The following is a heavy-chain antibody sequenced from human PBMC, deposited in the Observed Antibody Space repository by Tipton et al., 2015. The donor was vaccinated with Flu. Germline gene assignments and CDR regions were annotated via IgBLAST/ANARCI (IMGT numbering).Heavy chain of an antibody. CDR2: IFSSGST. V-gene: IGHV4-39*01. CDR3: ARTYGPVNWFDP. Sequence: TLSLTCTVSGGSIRSSTDYWGWVRQPPGKGLDWIGTIFSSGSTYYSPTLNSRVTISVDTSKNQFSLRLTSVTAADTAVCYCARTYGPVNWFDPWGQGTLVTVSS. J-gene: IGHJ5*02. D-gene: IGHD2-8*01. CDR1: GGSIRSSTDY.